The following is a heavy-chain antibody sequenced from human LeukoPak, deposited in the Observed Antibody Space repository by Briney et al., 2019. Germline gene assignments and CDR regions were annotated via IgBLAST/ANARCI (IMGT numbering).Heavy chain of an antibody. Sequence: GASVKVSCKVSGYTLTELSMHWVRQAPGKGLEWMGGFDPEDGETIYAQKFQGRVTMTEDTSTDTAYMELSSLRSEDTAVYYCATAFASDDSYGMDVWGQGTTVTVSS. CDR2: FDPEDGET. V-gene: IGHV1-24*01. J-gene: IGHJ6*02. D-gene: IGHD3-16*01. CDR3: ATAFASDDSYGMDV. CDR1: GYTLTELS.